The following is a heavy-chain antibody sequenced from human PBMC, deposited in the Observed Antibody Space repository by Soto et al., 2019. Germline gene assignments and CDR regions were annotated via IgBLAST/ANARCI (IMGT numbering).Heavy chain of an antibody. D-gene: IGHD6-19*01. CDR2: IYPGDSDT. CDR3: ARSAPYSSGWYAYYYYGMDV. J-gene: IGHJ6*02. CDR1: GYSFTSYW. Sequence: RGESLKIACNGSGYSFTSYWIGWVRQMPGKGLEWMGIIYPGDSDTRYSPSFQGQVTISADKSISTAYLQWSSLKASDTAMYYCARSAPYSSGWYAYYYYGMDVWGQGTTVTVSS. V-gene: IGHV5-51*01.